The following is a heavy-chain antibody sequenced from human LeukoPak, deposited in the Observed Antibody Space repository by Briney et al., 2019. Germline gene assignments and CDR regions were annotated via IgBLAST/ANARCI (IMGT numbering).Heavy chain of an antibody. CDR3: AYGDYGIDY. CDR1: GGSVSNSNYC. D-gene: IGHD4-17*01. V-gene: IGHV4-39*01. J-gene: IGHJ4*02. CDR2: IDYSGSP. Sequence: SETLSLTCTVSGGSVSNSNYCWGWIRQPPGKQLEWIGSIDYSGSPLYNPSLKSRVTISVDTSKNQFSLKLSSVTAADTAVYYCAYGDYGIDYWGQGTLVTVSS.